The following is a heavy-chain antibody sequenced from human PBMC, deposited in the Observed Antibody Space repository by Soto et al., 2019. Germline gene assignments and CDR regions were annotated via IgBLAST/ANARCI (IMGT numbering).Heavy chain of an antibody. CDR3: ARGTLVGAEPGDY. CDR1: GFTFSSYS. J-gene: IGHJ4*02. CDR2: ISSSSSTI. V-gene: IGHV3-48*01. D-gene: IGHD1-26*01. Sequence: GGSLRLSCAASGFTFSSYSMNWVRQAPGKGLEWVSYISSSSSTIYYADSVKGRFTISRDNAKNSLYLQMNSLRAEDTAVYYCARGTLVGAEPGDYWGQGTLVTVSS.